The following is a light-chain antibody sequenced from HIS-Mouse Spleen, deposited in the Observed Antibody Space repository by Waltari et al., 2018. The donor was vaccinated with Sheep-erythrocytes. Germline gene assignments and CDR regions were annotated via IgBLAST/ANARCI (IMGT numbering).Light chain of an antibody. CDR3: QQYGSSPRT. J-gene: IGKJ1*01. V-gene: IGKV3-20*01. CDR2: GAS. CDR1: QSVSSSY. Sequence: EIVLTQSPATLSLSPGERATLSCRASQSVSSSYLAWYQQKPGQAPRLLIHGASSRATGIPDRFSGSGSGTDFTLTISRLEPEDFAVYYCQQYGSSPRTFGQGTKVEIK.